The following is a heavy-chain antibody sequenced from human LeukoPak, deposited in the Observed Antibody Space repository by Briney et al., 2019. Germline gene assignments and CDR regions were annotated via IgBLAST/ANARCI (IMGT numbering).Heavy chain of an antibody. Sequence: GGSLRLSCAASGFTFRSYAMSWVRQAPGKGLEWVSSISGGGSNTYYADSVKGRFTISRDNSKNTLYLQMNSLRAEDTAVYYCARAPGSYDSSGYPIDYWGQGTLVTVSS. D-gene: IGHD3-22*01. CDR3: ARAPGSYDSSGYPIDY. V-gene: IGHV3-23*01. CDR2: ISGGGSNT. CDR1: GFTFRSYA. J-gene: IGHJ4*02.